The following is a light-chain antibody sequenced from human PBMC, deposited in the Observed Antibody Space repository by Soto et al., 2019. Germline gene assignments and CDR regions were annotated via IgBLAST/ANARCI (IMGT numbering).Light chain of an antibody. J-gene: IGKJ1*01. CDR2: GAS. Sequence: EIVLTQSPGTLSLSPGERATLSCRASQSVSSSYLAWIQQRPGQAPRLLIYGASSRATGIPDRFSGSGSGPDFTLSISRLEPEDFAVYYCQQTFGTPQTFGQGTKVDIK. V-gene: IGKV3-20*01. CDR1: QSVSSSY. CDR3: QQTFGTPQT.